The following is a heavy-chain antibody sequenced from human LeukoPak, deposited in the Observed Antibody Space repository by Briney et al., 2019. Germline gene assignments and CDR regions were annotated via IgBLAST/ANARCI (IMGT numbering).Heavy chain of an antibody. V-gene: IGHV1-2*04. Sequence: ASVTVSCKASGYTFTGYYMHWVRQAPGQGLEWMGWINPNSGGTNYAQKFQGWVTMTRDTSISTAYMELSRLRSDDTAVYYCARDLREYSSSWIGMDVWGQGTTVTVSS. CDR3: ARDLREYSSSWIGMDV. CDR2: INPNSGGT. CDR1: GYTFTGYY. D-gene: IGHD6-6*01. J-gene: IGHJ6*02.